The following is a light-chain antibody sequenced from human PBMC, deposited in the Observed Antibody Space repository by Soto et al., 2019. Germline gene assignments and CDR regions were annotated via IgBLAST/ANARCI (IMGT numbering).Light chain of an antibody. Sequence: QSALTQPASVSGSPGQSITISCTGTSSDVGGYNYVSWYQHHPDKAPKLVIYDVTNRPSGVSNRFSGSKAGNTASLTISGLHAEDEADYYCNSYTGSATPYVFGTGTKLTVL. J-gene: IGLJ1*01. CDR2: DVT. CDR3: NSYTGSATPYV. CDR1: SSDVGGYNY. V-gene: IGLV2-14*03.